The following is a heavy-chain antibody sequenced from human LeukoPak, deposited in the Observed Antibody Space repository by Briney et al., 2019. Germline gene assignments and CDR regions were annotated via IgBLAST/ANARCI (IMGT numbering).Heavy chain of an antibody. CDR1: GYTFTSYG. Sequence: ASVTVSCKASGYTFTSYGISWVRQAPGQGLEWMGWISAYNGNTNNAQKRQGRVTMTTDTSTSTAYMELRSLRSDDTAVYYCARAYIVVVPAAIPGWFDPWGQGTLVTVSS. CDR2: ISAYNGNT. J-gene: IGHJ5*02. CDR3: ARAYIVVVPAAIPGWFDP. D-gene: IGHD2-2*02. V-gene: IGHV1-18*01.